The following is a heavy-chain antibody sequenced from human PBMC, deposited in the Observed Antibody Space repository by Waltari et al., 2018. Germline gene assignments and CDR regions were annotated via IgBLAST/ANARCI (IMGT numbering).Heavy chain of an antibody. J-gene: IGHJ4*02. CDR2: ISSSSSTR. CDR1: GFPFSTYC. CDR3: ARARRGFDY. D-gene: IGHD3-10*01. V-gene: IGHV3-48*01. Sequence: EVQLVVSGGGLVQPGGSLLLSCPASGFPFSTYCLHWVRPAPGKGLEWVSYISSSSSTRYYADSVKGRFTISRDNAKNSLYLQMNSLRAEDTAVYYCARARRGFDYWGQGTLVTVSS.